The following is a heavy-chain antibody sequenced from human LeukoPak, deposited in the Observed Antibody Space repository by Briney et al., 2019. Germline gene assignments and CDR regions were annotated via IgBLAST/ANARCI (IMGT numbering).Heavy chain of an antibody. CDR3: ARNAVVGATIWFDP. CDR2: ISPSSGDT. D-gene: IGHD2-15*01. V-gene: IGHV1-18*01. Sequence: ASVKVSCKASGYTFIAYGITWVRQAPGQGLGWMGWISPSSGDTNYAQNLQRRVTMTTDTSTSTAYMELRSLRSDDTAVYYCARNAVVGATIWFDPWGQGTLVTVSS. CDR1: GYTFIAYG. J-gene: IGHJ5*02.